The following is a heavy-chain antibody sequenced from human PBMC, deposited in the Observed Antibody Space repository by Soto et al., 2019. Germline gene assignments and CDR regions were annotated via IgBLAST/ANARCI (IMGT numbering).Heavy chain of an antibody. CDR2: ISAYNGNT. D-gene: IGHD6-6*01. V-gene: IGHV1-18*01. J-gene: IGHJ1*01. Sequence: WASVKVSCKASGYTFTSYGISWVRQAPGQGLEWMGWISAYNGNTNYAQKLQGRVTMTTDTSTSTAYMELRSLRSDDTAVYYCVMSIAASIQHWGQGTLVTVSS. CDR1: GYTFTSYG. CDR3: VMSIAASIQH.